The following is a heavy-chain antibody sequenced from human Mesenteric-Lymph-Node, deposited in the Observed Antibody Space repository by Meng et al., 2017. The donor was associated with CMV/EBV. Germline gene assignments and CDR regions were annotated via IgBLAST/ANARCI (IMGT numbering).Heavy chain of an antibody. D-gene: IGHD3-16*01. J-gene: IGHJ4*02. CDR2: IYYSEST. CDR1: GGSLISGSYY. CDR3: ARMGGRLGYVLDY. Sequence: VSGGSLISGSYYWSLLPQPPEKALEWIGYIYYSESTNYNPSLKSRVTISEDTSQNQFSLKLSSVTAADTAVYYCARMGGRLGYVLDYWGQGTLVTVSS. V-gene: IGHV4-61*01.